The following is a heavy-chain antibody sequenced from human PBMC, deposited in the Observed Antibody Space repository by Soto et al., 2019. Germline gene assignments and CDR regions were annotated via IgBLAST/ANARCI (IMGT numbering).Heavy chain of an antibody. CDR1: GYTFTGYY. V-gene: IGHV1-2*04. CDR3: ARGLSYQGGNYYGMDV. J-gene: IGHJ6*02. Sequence: ASVKVSCKASGYTFTGYYMHWVRQAPGQGLEWMGWINPNSGGTNYAQKFQGWVTMTRDTSISTAYMELSRLRSDDTAVYYCARGLSYQGGNYYGMDVWGQGTTVTVSS. CDR2: INPNSGGT. D-gene: IGHD1-26*01.